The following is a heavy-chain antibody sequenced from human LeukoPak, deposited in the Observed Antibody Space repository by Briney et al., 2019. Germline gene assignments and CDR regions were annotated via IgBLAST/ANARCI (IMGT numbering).Heavy chain of an antibody. D-gene: IGHD2-2*01. CDR3: ASDPTYCSSTSCYYV. Sequence: PSETLSLTCAVYGGSFSGYYWSWIRQPPGKGLEWIGEINHSGSTNYNPSLKSRVTISVDTSKNQFSLKLSSVTAADTAVYYCASDPTYCSSTSCYYVWGQGTLVTVSS. J-gene: IGHJ4*02. V-gene: IGHV4-34*01. CDR2: INHSGST. CDR1: GGSFSGYY.